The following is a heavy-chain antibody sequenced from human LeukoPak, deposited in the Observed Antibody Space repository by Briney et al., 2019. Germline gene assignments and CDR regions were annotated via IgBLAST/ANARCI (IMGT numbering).Heavy chain of an antibody. V-gene: IGHV1-18*01. CDR3: AREWYYDSSGSEGFDP. J-gene: IGHJ5*02. Sequence: ASVKVSCKASGYTFTSYGISWVRQAPGQGLEWMGWISAYNGNTSYAQKLQGRVTMTTDTSTSTAYMELRSLRSDDTAVYYCAREWYYDSSGSEGFDPWGQGTLVTVSS. CDR2: ISAYNGNT. CDR1: GYTFTSYG. D-gene: IGHD3-22*01.